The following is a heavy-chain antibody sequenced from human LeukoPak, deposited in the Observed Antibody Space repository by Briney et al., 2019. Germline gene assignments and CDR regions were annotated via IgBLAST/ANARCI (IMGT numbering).Heavy chain of an antibody. CDR1: GAFISGYL. D-gene: IGHD6-6*01. Sequence: SETLSLTCFVSGAFISGYLWSWIRQPPGKGLEWIGYIYHSGSTYYNPSLKSRVTISVDRSKNQFSLKLSSVTAADTAVYYCARGEDIAARAGWFDPWGQGTLVTVSS. J-gene: IGHJ5*02. CDR3: ARGEDIAARAGWFDP. V-gene: IGHV4-30-2*01. CDR2: IYHSGST.